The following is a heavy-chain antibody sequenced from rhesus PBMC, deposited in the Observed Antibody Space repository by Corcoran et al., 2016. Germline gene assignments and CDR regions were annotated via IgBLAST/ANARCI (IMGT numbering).Heavy chain of an antibody. CDR2: VSGSSEST. V-gene: IGHV4-165*01. CDR3: AGYYSGSYYYVPPLGY. J-gene: IGHJ4*01. D-gene: IGHD3-16*01. Sequence: QVQLQESGPGLVKPSETLSLTCAVSGGSFSGYSWGWIRQPPGKGLGWLGYVSGSSESTDYTPSLKSRVTLSVDTSKNQLSLKLSSVTAADTAGYYCAGYYSGSYYYVPPLGYWGQGVLVTVSS. CDR1: GGSFSGYS.